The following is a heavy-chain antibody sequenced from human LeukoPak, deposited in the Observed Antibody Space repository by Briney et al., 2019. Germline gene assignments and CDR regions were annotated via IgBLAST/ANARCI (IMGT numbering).Heavy chain of an antibody. Sequence: ASVKASCKASGYTFTSYDMHWVRQAPGQGLEWMGVINPSGGSTSYAQKFQGRVTMNRDTSTSTVYMELSSLRSQDTAVYYCARPPRGEGGSLRFDYWGQGTLVTVSS. CDR2: INPSGGST. D-gene: IGHD3-16*01. J-gene: IGHJ4*02. CDR1: GYTFTSYD. CDR3: ARPPRGEGGSLRFDY. V-gene: IGHV1-46*01.